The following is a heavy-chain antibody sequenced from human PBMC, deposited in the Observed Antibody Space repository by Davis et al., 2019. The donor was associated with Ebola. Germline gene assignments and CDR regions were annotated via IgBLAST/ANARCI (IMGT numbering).Heavy chain of an antibody. CDR3: AKPPRGAYYYGMDV. V-gene: IGHV3-23*01. J-gene: IGHJ6*02. CDR1: GFTFSSYA. D-gene: IGHD3-10*01. Sequence: PGGSLRLSCAASGFTFSSYAMSWVRQAPGKGLEWVSAISGSGGSTYYADSVKGRFTISRDNSKNTLYLQMNSLRAEDTAVYYCAKPPRGAYYYGMDVWGQGTTVTVSS. CDR2: ISGSGGST.